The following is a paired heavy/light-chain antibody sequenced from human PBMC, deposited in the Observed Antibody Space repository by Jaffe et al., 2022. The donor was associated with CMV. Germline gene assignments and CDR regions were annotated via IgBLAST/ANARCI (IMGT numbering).Light chain of an antibody. CDR3: CSYGDTHTSVI. CDR2: EVS. V-gene: IGLV2-23*02. CDR1: GGDVGNYNL. Sequence: QSALTQPASVSGSPGQSITISCTGTGGDVGNYNLVSWYQLHPGKAPKLVIFEVSNRPSGISNRFSGSKSDNTASLTISGLQAEDEADYYCCSYGDTHTSVIFGGGTKLTVL. J-gene: IGLJ2*01.
Heavy chain of an antibody. D-gene: IGHD2-15*01. Sequence: QVQLVQSGAEVRKPGASVKVSCQTSGYTFNSYFIHWVRQAPGQGLEWMGKINPRSGSTTYAQRFQGRVTMTRDTSTSTVYMELSGLRSEDTAIYYCSRAVRSIYCTGGRCHNWFDPWGQGTLVTVSS. CDR3: SRAVRSIYCTGGRCHNWFDP. V-gene: IGHV1-46*02. CDR1: GYTFNSYF. J-gene: IGHJ5*02. CDR2: INPRSGST.